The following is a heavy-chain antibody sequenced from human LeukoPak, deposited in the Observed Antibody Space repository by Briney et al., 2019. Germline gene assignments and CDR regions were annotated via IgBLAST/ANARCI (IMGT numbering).Heavy chain of an antibody. J-gene: IGHJ4*02. D-gene: IGHD4-23*01. CDR3: VKDLLQWYKFDS. CDR2: VRYDGKNQ. Sequence: PGGSLRLSCTASGFTFSSYGIHWVRQAPGKGLEWVSFVRYDGKNQHYADSVKGRFTVSRDNSKKTVSLQMHSLRREDTAVYYCVKDLLQWYKFDSWGQGTLVIVSS. V-gene: IGHV3-30*02. CDR1: GFTFSSYG.